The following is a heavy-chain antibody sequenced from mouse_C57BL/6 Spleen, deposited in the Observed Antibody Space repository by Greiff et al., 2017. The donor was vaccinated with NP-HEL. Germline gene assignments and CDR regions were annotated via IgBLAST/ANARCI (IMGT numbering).Heavy chain of an antibody. J-gene: IGHJ2*01. CDR2: IDPSDSYT. D-gene: IGHD1-1*01. V-gene: IGHV1-59*01. CDR1: GYTFTSYW. Sequence: QVQLQQPGAELVRPGTSVKLSCKASGYTFTSYWMHWVKQRPGQGLEWIGVIDPSDSYTNYNQKFKGKATLTVDTSSSTAYMQLSSLTSEDSAVYYCARNPDYYGSSPYDFDYWGQGTTLTVSS. CDR3: ARNPDYYGSSPYDFDY.